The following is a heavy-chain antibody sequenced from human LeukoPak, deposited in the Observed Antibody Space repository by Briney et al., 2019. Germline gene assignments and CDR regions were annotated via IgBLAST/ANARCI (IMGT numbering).Heavy chain of an antibody. Sequence: PSETLSLTCTVSDGSISSSSHYWGWIRQPPGKGLEWIGSMYYRGSTYHNPSLKSRVTISVDTSKNQFSLKLSSVTAADTAVYYCATTTIRPGYWGQGTLVTVSS. CDR3: ATTTIRPGY. CDR1: DGSISSSSHY. V-gene: IGHV4-39*07. D-gene: IGHD1-26*01. J-gene: IGHJ4*02. CDR2: MYYRGST.